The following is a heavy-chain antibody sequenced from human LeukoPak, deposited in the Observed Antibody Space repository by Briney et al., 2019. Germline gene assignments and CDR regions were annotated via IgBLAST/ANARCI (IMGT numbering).Heavy chain of an antibody. Sequence: PSETLSLTCTVSGGSFSINNYYWTWIRQPPGKGLGWIGSIYYDGSTYSYPSLKSRVTISADTSKKQFSLKLSSVTAADTAVYFCGRHHRDGYTAHWGQGILVTVSS. CDR1: GGSFSINNYY. V-gene: IGHV4-39*01. CDR2: IYYDGST. CDR3: GRHHRDGYTAH. D-gene: IGHD5-24*01. J-gene: IGHJ4*02.